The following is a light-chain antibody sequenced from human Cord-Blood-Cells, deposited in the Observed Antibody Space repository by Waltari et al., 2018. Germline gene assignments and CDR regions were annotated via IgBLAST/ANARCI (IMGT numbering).Light chain of an antibody. J-gene: IGLJ3*02. CDR1: SSNIGSNY. CDR2: RNN. Sequence: QSVLTQPPSASGTPGQRVTISCSGSSSNIGSNYVYWYKQLPGTAPKLLIYRNNQRPSGVPDRFSGPKSGTSASLAISGLRSEDEADYYCAAWDDSLSGSWVFGGGTKLTVL. CDR3: AAWDDSLSGSWV. V-gene: IGLV1-47*01.